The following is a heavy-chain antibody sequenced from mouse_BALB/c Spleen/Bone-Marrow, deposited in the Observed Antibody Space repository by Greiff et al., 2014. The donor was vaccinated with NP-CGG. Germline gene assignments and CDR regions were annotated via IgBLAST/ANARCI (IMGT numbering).Heavy chain of an antibody. Sequence: EVQRVESGGDLVKPGGSLKLSCAASGFSFSSYAMSWVRQTPEKRLEWVATISSGGSYTYYPDSVKGRFTISRDNARYTLDLQMSSLRSEDTAMYYCARQRGVNYRGFAYWGQGTLVTVSA. J-gene: IGHJ3*01. CDR1: GFSFSSYA. CDR3: ARQRGVNYRGFAY. CDR2: ISSGGSYT. V-gene: IGHV5-9-3*01. D-gene: IGHD2-1*01.